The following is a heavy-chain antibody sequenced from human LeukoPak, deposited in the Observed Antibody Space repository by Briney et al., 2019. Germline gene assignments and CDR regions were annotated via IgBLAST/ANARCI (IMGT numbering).Heavy chain of an antibody. CDR1: GFTFSSYW. Sequence: GGSLRLSCAASGFTFSSYWMSWVRQAPGKGLEWVANIKQDGSEKYYVHSVKGRFTISRDNAKNSLYLQMNSLSAEDTAVYYCSRHLGYCSSTSCYTYAFDIWGQGTMVTVSS. D-gene: IGHD2-2*02. J-gene: IGHJ3*02. CDR3: SRHLGYCSSTSCYTYAFDI. CDR2: IKQDGSEK. V-gene: IGHV3-7*01.